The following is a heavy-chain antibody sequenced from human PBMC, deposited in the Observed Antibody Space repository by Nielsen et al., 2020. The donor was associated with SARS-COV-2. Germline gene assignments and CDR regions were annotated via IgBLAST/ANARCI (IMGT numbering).Heavy chain of an antibody. CDR1: GFTFSRSW. Sequence: GESLKISCAASGFTFSRSWMSWVRQAPGKGLAWVANIKQDGSEKYYVDSVKGRFTISRDNAKNSLSLQMNSLRAEDTAVYYCARESVTGTDAFDIWGQGTVVTVSS. CDR3: ARESVTGTDAFDI. J-gene: IGHJ3*02. CDR2: IKQDGSEK. V-gene: IGHV3-7*01. D-gene: IGHD6-19*01.